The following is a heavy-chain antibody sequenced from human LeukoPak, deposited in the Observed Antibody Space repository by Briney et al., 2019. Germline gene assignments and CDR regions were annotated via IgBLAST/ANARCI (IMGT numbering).Heavy chain of an antibody. V-gene: IGHV3-74*01. CDR3: SKMPLRYDYMDV. CDR1: GFTFSGYG. J-gene: IGHJ6*03. D-gene: IGHD2-2*01. CDR2: INSEGSST. Sequence: GGSVTLSCAASGFTFSGYGMQWVRQSPGKGLVWVSRINSEGSSTGYADSVKGRFTISRDNANNTLYLQMNSLRAEDTAVYFRSKMPLRYDYMDVWGKGTMVTVSS.